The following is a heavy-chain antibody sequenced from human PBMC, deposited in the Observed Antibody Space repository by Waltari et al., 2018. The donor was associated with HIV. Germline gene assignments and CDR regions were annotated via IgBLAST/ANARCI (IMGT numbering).Heavy chain of an antibody. CDR2: ISWNTVMI. J-gene: IGHJ4*02. V-gene: IGHV3-9*01. CDR3: AKAISRIGVTEYYFDY. CDR1: GFTLDDYA. D-gene: IGHD6-19*01. Sequence: EVQLVESGGGVVQPGRSLRLSCAASGFTLDDYAMHWVRQAPGKCRGWFPVISWNTVMIGYADSAKVRFTIARDNAKNSLYLQMNSLRFEDTALYYCAKAISRIGVTEYYFDYWGQGTLVTVSS.